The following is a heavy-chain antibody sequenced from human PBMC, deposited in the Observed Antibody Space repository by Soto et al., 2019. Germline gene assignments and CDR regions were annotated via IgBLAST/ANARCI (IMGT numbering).Heavy chain of an antibody. D-gene: IGHD6-19*01. CDR3: ARLQLLVGGYYYGLDV. V-gene: IGHV3-33*01. CDR2: IWYDGSNK. CDR1: GFTFSSYG. J-gene: IGHJ6*02. Sequence: QVQLVESGGGVVQPGRSLRLSCAASGFTFSSYGMHWVRQAPGEGLEWVAVIWYDGSNKYYADSVKGRFTISRDNSKNTLYLQMNSLRAEDTAVYYCARLQLLVGGYYYGLDVWGQGTTVTVSS.